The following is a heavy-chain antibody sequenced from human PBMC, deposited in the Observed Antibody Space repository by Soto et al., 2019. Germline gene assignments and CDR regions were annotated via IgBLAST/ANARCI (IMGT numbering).Heavy chain of an antibody. CDR2: ISGSGGST. V-gene: IGHV3-23*01. J-gene: IGHJ4*02. CDR3: AKERGRGYDS. D-gene: IGHD5-12*01. CDR1: GFTFSSYA. Sequence: EVQLLESGGGLVQPGGSLRLSCAASGFTFSSYAMSWVRQAPGKGLEWVSGISGSGGSTHYADSVKGRFTISRDNSKNPLYLQMTGLRAEDRAVYYCAKERGRGYDSWGQGTLVTVSS.